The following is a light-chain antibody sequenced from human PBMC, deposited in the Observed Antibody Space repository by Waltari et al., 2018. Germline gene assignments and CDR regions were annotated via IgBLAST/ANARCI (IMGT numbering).Light chain of an antibody. Sequence: DIQMTQSPSTLSASVGDRVTITCRASQSISIWLAWYQQKPGKAPKLLIYRASSLESGVPSRFSGRGSGTEFTLTISSLQPDDFAIYYCQQYDTYWTFGQGTKVEVK. CDR1: QSISIW. CDR3: QQYDTYWT. J-gene: IGKJ1*01. CDR2: RAS. V-gene: IGKV1-5*03.